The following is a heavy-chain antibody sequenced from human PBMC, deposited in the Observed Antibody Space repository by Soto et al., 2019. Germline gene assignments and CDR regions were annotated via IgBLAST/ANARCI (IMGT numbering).Heavy chain of an antibody. D-gene: IGHD6-13*01. J-gene: IGHJ6*04. CDR2: IYYSGST. CDR1: GGSISSSSYY. CDR3: ARPGVGYSSSHYYGMDV. V-gene: IGHV4-39*01. Sequence: SETLSLTCTVSGGSISSSSYYWGWIRQPPGKGLEWIGSIYYSGSTYYNPSLKSRVTISVDTSKNQFSLKLSSVTAADTAVYYCARPGVGYSSSHYYGMDVWGKGTTVTVSS.